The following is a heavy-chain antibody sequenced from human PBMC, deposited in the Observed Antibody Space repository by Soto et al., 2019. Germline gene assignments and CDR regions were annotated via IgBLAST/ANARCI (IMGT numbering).Heavy chain of an antibody. Sequence: GGSLRLSCAASGFTFSSYAMSWVRQAPGKGLEWVSAISGSGGSTYYADSVKGRFTISRDNSKNTLYLQMNSLRAEDTAVYYCAKGSEDYGSGSIYYYYMDVWGKGTTVTVSS. CDR2: ISGSGGST. CDR3: AKGSEDYGSGSIYYYYMDV. D-gene: IGHD3-10*01. V-gene: IGHV3-23*01. J-gene: IGHJ6*03. CDR1: GFTFSSYA.